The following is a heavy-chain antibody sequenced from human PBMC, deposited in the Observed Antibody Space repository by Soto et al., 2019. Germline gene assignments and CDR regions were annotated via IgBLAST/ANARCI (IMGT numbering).Heavy chain of an antibody. CDR2: INHSGST. CDR1: GGSFSGYY. Sequence: QVHLQQWGAGLLKPSETLSLTCAVYGGSFSGYYWSWIRQPPGKGLEWIGEINHSGSTNYNPSLKSRVTISVDKSKNQFSLKLSSVTAADTAVYYCASTAGILLWFGEARYYFDYWCQGTLVTV. D-gene: IGHD3-10*01. CDR3: ASTAGILLWFGEARYYFDY. V-gene: IGHV4-34*01. J-gene: IGHJ4*02.